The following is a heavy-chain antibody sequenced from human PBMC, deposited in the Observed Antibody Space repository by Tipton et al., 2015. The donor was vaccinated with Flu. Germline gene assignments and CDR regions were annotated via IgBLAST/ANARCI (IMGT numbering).Heavy chain of an antibody. V-gene: IGHV3-15*01. CDR1: GFTFSNAW. D-gene: IGHD2-21*02. J-gene: IGHJ3*02. CDR3: TTREGLLFPLDAFDI. Sequence: SLRLSCAASGFTFSNAWMSWVRQAPGKGLEWVGRIKSKTDGGTTDYAAPVKGRFTISRDDSKNTLYLQMNSLKTEDTAVYYCTTREGLLFPLDAFDIWGQGTMVTVSS. CDR2: IKSKTDGGTT.